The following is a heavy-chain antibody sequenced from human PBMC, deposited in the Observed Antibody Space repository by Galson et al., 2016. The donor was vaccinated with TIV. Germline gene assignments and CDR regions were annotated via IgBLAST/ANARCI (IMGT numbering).Heavy chain of an antibody. CDR2: INPTSGGT. V-gene: IGHV1-2*04. CDR3: ARDQSMIGDYYFDL. Sequence: SCKASGFNFSDYYFHWVRQAPGQGLEWMVWINPTSGGTKYAQKFQAWVTLTRDTSINTAHMEMSRLKSDDTAVYFCARDQSMIGDYYFDLWGRGTLVTVSS. D-gene: IGHD3-16*01. CDR1: GFNFSDYY. J-gene: IGHJ2*01.